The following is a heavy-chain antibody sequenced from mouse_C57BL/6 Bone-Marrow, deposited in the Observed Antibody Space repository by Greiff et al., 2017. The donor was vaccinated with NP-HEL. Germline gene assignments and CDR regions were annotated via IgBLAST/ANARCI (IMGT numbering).Heavy chain of an antibody. CDR3: AMIYYDYYYYAMDY. CDR1: GYSITSGYY. Sequence: DVQLQESGPGLVKPSQSLSLTCSVTGYSITSGYYWNWIRQFPGNKLEWMGYISYDGSNNYNPSLKNRISITRDTSKNQFFLKLNSVTTEDTATYYCAMIYYDYYYYAMDYWGQGTSVTVSS. V-gene: IGHV3-6*01. D-gene: IGHD2-4*01. J-gene: IGHJ4*01. CDR2: ISYDGSN.